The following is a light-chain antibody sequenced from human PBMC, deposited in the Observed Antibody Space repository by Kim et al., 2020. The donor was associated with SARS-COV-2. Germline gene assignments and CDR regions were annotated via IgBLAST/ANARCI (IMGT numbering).Light chain of an antibody. Sequence: GKTLTITCTRTSDTSATNYVQWYQQRPGRAPTTVIYEDYQRPSGVPDRFSASIDISSNSASLTISGLKTEDEADYYCQSYDSSTWVFGGGTQLTVL. CDR1: SDTSATNY. CDR2: EDY. J-gene: IGLJ3*02. CDR3: QSYDSSTWV. V-gene: IGLV6-57*03.